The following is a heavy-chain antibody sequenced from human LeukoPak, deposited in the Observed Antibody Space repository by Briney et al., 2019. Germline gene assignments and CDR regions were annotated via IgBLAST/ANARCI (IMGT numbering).Heavy chain of an antibody. V-gene: IGHV3-23*01. CDR3: AKTGAYGAYGVDDAFDI. Sequence: GGSLRLSCAASGFTFTNYALSWFRQAPGKGLEWVSGISGSGANTYYADSVKGRFTISRDNSKNTLSLQMNSLRAEDTAVYYCAKTGAYGAYGVDDAFDIWGQGTMVTVSS. CDR2: ISGSGANT. J-gene: IGHJ3*02. CDR1: GFTFTNYA. D-gene: IGHD4-17*01.